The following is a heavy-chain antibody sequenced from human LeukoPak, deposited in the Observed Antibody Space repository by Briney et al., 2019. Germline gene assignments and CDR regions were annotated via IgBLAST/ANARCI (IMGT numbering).Heavy chain of an antibody. Sequence: PGGSLRLSCGASGLTFGSYAMTWVRQAPGKGPEWVSGISGGGGSTFYADSVRGRFTVSRDNSKNTLYLQMDSLRVDDTAIYYCARDGGIAGSTTYFDYWGQGTLVTVSS. V-gene: IGHV3-23*01. CDR1: GLTFGSYA. J-gene: IGHJ4*02. CDR3: ARDGGIAGSTTYFDY. CDR2: ISGGGGST. D-gene: IGHD1-26*01.